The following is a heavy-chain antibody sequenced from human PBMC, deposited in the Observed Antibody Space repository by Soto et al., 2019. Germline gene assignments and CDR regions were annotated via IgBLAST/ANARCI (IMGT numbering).Heavy chain of an antibody. V-gene: IGHV3-21*01. CDR1: GFTFSNYS. CDR3: ARGETVAGSLGY. D-gene: IGHD6-19*01. J-gene: IGHJ4*01. Sequence: GGSLRLSCAASGFTFSNYSMIWVRQAPGKGLEWVSSISSRSNYIYYADSVKGRFTISRDNAKNSLYLQMNSLRAEDTAVYYCARGETVAGSLGYWGQGTLVTVSS. CDR2: ISSRSNYI.